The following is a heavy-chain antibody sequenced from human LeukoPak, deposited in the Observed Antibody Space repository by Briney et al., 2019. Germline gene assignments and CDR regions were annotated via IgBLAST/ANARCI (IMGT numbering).Heavy chain of an antibody. V-gene: IGHV1-18*01. CDR2: ISAYNGNT. Sequence: GASVKVSCKASGYTFTSYGISWVRQATGQGLEWMGWISAYNGNTNYAQKLQGRVTVTTDTSTTTAYMELRSLRSDDTAVYYCAREANYDILTGVWGDWFDPWGQGTLVTVSS. J-gene: IGHJ5*02. D-gene: IGHD3-9*01. CDR3: AREANYDILTGVWGDWFDP. CDR1: GYTFTSYG.